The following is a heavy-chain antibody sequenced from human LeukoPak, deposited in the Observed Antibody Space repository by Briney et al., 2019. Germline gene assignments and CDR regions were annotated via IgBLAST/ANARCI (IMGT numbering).Heavy chain of an antibody. CDR1: GFTFSSYG. J-gene: IGHJ4*01. CDR2: ISYDGSNK. CDR3: AKAQAYGGFDY. V-gene: IGHV3-30*18. Sequence: GGSLRLSCAASGFTFSSYGMHWVRQAPGKGLEWVAVISYDGSNKYYADSVKGRFTISRDNSKNTLYLQMNSLRAEDTAVYYCAKAQAYGGFDYWGHGTLVTVSS. D-gene: IGHD3-16*01.